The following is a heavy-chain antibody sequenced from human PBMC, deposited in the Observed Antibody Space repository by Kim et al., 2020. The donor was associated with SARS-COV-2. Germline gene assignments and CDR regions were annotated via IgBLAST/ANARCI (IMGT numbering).Heavy chain of an antibody. Sequence: SETLSLTCTVSGCSISSSSYYWGWIRQPPGKGLEWIVSIYYSGSTYYNPSLKSRVTISVDTSKNQFSLKLSSVTAADTAVYYCARRSSGWYWFDPWGQGTLVTLSS. CDR1: GCSISSSSYY. J-gene: IGHJ5*02. V-gene: IGHV4-39*01. D-gene: IGHD6-19*01. CDR3: ARRSSGWYWFDP. CDR2: IYYSGST.